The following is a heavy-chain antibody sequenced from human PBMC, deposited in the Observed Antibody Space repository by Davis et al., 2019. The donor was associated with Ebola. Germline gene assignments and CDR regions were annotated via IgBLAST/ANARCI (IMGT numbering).Heavy chain of an antibody. V-gene: IGHV3-33*01. CDR1: GFRFSNYG. CDR2: IWNDGSKT. Sequence: GGSLRLSCAVPGFRFSNYGMHWVRQAPGKGLEWLAVIWNDGSKTYYADSVKGRFTISRDNSKITLYLQMSSLGAEDTAVYHCASGGGADYYGMDVWGQGTTVTVPS. D-gene: IGHD3-10*01. J-gene: IGHJ6*02. CDR3: ASGGGADYYGMDV.